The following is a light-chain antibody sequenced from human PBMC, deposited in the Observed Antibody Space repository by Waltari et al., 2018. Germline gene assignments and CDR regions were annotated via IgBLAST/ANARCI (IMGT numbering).Light chain of an antibody. CDR3: QTGGHGTWV. J-gene: IGLJ3*02. CDR2: VNSDGSH. Sequence: QLVLTQSPSASASLGASVKLTCTLSSGHSTNILARHQQQPEKGTRYLMKVNSDGSHSKGDQIPDRFSGSSSGAEHYLTISSLQSEDEADYYCQTGGHGTWVFGGGTKLTVL. V-gene: IGLV4-69*01. CDR1: SGHSTNI.